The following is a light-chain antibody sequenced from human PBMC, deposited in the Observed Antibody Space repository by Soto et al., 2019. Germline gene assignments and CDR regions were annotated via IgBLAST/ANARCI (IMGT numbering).Light chain of an antibody. J-gene: IGKJ1*01. CDR3: QQYNDWPLT. CDR2: GAF. V-gene: IGKV3-15*01. Sequence: EILMTQSPATLSVSPGETATLSCRASQGVSTNLAWYQQKPGQAPSLLIYGAFTRATGIPTRFSGTGSGTEFTLTISSLQSEDFALYYCQQYNDWPLTFGQGTKVDIK. CDR1: QGVSTN.